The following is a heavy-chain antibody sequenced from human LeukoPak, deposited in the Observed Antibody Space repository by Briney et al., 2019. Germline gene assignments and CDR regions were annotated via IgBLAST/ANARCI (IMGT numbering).Heavy chain of an antibody. D-gene: IGHD3-22*01. Sequence: SETLSLTCTVSGGSISSGGYYWSWIRQPPGKGLEWIGYIYYSGSTNYNPSLKSRVTISVDTSKNQFSLKLSSVTAADTAVYYCARHPIPYDSSGPFDYWGQGTLVTVSS. CDR3: ARHPIPYDSSGPFDY. CDR1: GGSISSGGYY. CDR2: IYYSGST. V-gene: IGHV4-61*08. J-gene: IGHJ4*02.